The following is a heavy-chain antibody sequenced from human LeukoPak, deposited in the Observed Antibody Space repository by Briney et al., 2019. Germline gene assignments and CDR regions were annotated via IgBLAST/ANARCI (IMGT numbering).Heavy chain of an antibody. CDR1: GGSISSYY. D-gene: IGHD4-11*01. V-gene: IGHV4-4*07. Sequence: SETLSLTCTVSGGSISSYYWSWIRQPAGKGLEWIGRIYTSGSTNYNPSLKSRVTMSVDTSKNQFSLKLSSVTAADTAVYYCARDSATVTTKSFFDYWGQGTLVTVSS. CDR3: ARDSATVTTKSFFDY. CDR2: IYTSGST. J-gene: IGHJ4*02.